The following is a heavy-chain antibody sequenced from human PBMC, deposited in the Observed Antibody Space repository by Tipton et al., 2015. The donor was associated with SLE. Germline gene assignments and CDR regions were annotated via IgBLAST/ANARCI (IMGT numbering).Heavy chain of an antibody. V-gene: IGHV4-31*03. J-gene: IGHJ1*01. D-gene: IGHD1-14*01. Sequence: LRLSCTVSGGSISSGGYCWSWIRQHPGKGQEWIGYIYYSGSTYYNPSLKSRVTISVDTSKNQFSLKLSSVTAADTAVYYCARANRAEYFQHWGQGTLVTVSS. CDR2: IYYSGST. CDR1: GGSISSGGYC. CDR3: ARANRAEYFQH.